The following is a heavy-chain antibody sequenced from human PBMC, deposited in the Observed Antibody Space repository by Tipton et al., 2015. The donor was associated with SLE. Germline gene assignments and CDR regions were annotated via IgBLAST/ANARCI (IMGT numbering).Heavy chain of an antibody. J-gene: IGHJ1*01. CDR2: VYSGGTWT. Sequence: SLRLSCAASGFTFSSYGMHWVRQVPGKGLEWVSVVYSGGTWTYHADSVQGRFTISRDNSKNTLYLQMNSLTTEDTAVYYCAKDISLRIGAAGTGDFQHWGQGTLVTVSS. V-gene: IGHV3-NL1*01. CDR3: AKDISLRIGAAGTGDFQH. CDR1: GFTFSSYG. D-gene: IGHD6-13*01.